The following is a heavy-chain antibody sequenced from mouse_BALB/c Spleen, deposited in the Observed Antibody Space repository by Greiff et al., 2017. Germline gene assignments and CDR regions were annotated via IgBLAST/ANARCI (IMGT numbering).Heavy chain of an antibody. CDR2: IYPGNVNT. D-gene: IGHD1-1*01. Sequence: QVQLQQSGPELVKPGASVRISCKASGYTFTSYYIHWVKQRPGQGLEWIGWIYPGNVNTKYNEKFKGKATLTADKSSSTAYMQLSSLTSEDSAVYFCARGGYYYGSSGAMDYWGQGTSVTVSS. CDR1: GYTFTSYY. J-gene: IGHJ4*01. V-gene: IGHV1S56*01. CDR3: ARGGYYYGSSGAMDY.